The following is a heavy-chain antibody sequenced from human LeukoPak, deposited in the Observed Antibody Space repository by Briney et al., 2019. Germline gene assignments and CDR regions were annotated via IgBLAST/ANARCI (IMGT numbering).Heavy chain of an antibody. D-gene: IGHD3-22*01. J-gene: IGHJ4*02. CDR2: ISDSGGRT. V-gene: IGHV3-23*01. CDR3: AKRGVVIRVILVGFHKEANYFDS. Sequence: GGSLRLSCAVSGITLSNYGMSWVRQAPGKGPEWVAGISDSGGRTNYADSVKGRFTISRDNPKNTLYLQMNSLRAEDTAVYFCAKRGVVIRVILVGFHKEANYFDSWGQGVLVTVSS. CDR1: GITLSNYG.